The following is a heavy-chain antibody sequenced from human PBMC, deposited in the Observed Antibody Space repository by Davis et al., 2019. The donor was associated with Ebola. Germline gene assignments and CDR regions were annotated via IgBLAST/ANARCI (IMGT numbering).Heavy chain of an antibody. Sequence: PGGSLRLSCTVSGGSISSHYWSWIRQPPGKGLEWIGYTHYSGSTNYNPSLKSRVTISVDTSKNQFSLKLSSVTAADTAVYYCASLWGLYSSGVDSWGQGTLVTVSS. CDR2: THYSGST. CDR3: ASLWGLYSSGVDS. CDR1: GGSISSHY. J-gene: IGHJ5*01. V-gene: IGHV4-59*08. D-gene: IGHD3-22*01.